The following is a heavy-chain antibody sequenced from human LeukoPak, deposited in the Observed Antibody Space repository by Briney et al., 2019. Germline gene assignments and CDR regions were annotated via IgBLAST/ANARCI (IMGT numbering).Heavy chain of an antibody. V-gene: IGHV1-69*13. D-gene: IGHD3-22*01. CDR3: ARDPHYYDSSVT. CDR2: IIPIFGTA. Sequence: ASVKVSCKASGGTFSSYAISWVRQAPGQGLEWMGGIIPIFGTANYAQKFQGRVTITADESTSTAYMELSSLRSEDTAVYYCARDPHYYDSSVTWGQGTLVTVSS. J-gene: IGHJ5*02. CDR1: GGTFSSYA.